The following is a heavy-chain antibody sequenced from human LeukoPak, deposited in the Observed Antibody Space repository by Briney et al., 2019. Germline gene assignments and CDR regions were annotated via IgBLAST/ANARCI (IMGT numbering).Heavy chain of an antibody. CDR2: ISYSGNA. J-gene: IGHJ5*02. Sequence: PSETLSLTCTVSGGSISRHFWSWIRQPPGKGLEWIGYISYSGNADYNPSLKSRATISVDTSKNQFSLKLSSVTAADTAVYHCARSEAPLVRGVIMVNWFDPWGQGTLVTVSS. V-gene: IGHV4-59*11. D-gene: IGHD3-10*01. CDR3: ARSEAPLVRGVIMVNWFDP. CDR1: GGSISRHF.